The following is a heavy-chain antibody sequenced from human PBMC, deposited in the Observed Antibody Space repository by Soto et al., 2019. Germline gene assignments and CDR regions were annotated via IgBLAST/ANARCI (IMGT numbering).Heavy chain of an antibody. Sequence: QVQLQESGPGLVKPSQTLSLTCTVSGGSISSGGYYWYWIRQHPGKGLEWIGYIYYSGTTYYNPYLKSRVTISADTSKSQFSLKLGSVTAADTAVYYCAASCVACGGFNYYGLDVWGQGTTVTVSS. CDR3: AASCVACGGFNYYGLDV. D-gene: IGHD2-21*01. J-gene: IGHJ6*02. CDR1: GGSISSGGYY. V-gene: IGHV4-31*03. CDR2: IYYSGTT.